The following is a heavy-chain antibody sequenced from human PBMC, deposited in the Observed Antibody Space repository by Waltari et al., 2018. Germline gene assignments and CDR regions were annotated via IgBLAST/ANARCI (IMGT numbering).Heavy chain of an antibody. CDR1: GGTFSSYA. J-gene: IGHJ4*02. D-gene: IGHD5-12*01. Sequence: QVQLVQSGAEVKKPGSSVKVSCKASGGTFSSYAISWVRQAPGQGLEWMGGIIPILGIANYAQKFQGRVTITADESTSTAYMELSSLRSEDTAVYYCGFGGYPKGVFDYWGQGTLVTVSS. V-gene: IGHV1-69*04. CDR3: GFGGYPKGVFDY. CDR2: IIPILGIA.